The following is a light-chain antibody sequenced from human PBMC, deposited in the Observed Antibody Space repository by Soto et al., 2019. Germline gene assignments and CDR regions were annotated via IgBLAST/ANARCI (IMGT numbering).Light chain of an antibody. V-gene: IGKV3-15*01. CDR2: GTS. CDR3: QQYANWWA. Sequence: EIVMTQSPATLSVSPGERATLSCRASQSIGGSLAWYQQKPGQAPRLLIYGTSNRATGVPARFSGSGSGTDFTLTITSLQSEDFAGYYCQQYANWWAFGQGTKVDVK. CDR1: QSIGGS. J-gene: IGKJ1*01.